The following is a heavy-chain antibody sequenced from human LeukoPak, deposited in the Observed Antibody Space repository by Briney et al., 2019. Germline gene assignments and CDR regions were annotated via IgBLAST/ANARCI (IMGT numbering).Heavy chain of an antibody. J-gene: IGHJ4*02. CDR1: GFTFSGYT. CDR2: ITSSSSYI. V-gene: IGHV3-21*01. Sequence: GGSLRLSCAASGFTFSGYTMNWVRQAPGKGLEWLSSITSSSSYIVYAGSVRGRFTISRDNAKTSLYLQMNSLRAEDTAVYYCARISCSGGTCYYYFDYWGQGTLVTVSS. CDR3: ARISCSGGTCYYYFDY. D-gene: IGHD2-15*01.